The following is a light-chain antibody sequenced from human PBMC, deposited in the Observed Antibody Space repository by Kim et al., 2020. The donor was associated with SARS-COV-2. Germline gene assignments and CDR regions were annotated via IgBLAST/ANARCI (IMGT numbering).Light chain of an antibody. J-gene: IGLJ1*01. CDR2: DVS. CDR1: SSDVGGYNY. CDR3: CSYAGSPPYV. V-gene: IGLV2-11*01. Sequence: QSALTQPRSVSGSPGQSVTISCTGTSSDVGGYNYVSWYQQHPGKAPKLMIYDVSERPSGLPDRLSGSKSGNTASLTISGLQAEDEADYYCCSYAGSPPYVFGTGTKVTVL.